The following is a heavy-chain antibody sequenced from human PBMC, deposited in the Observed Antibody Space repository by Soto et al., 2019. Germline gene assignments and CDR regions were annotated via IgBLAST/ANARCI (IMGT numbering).Heavy chain of an antibody. CDR3: AREAAVAGDYYYGMDV. V-gene: IGHV1-69*13. D-gene: IGHD6-19*01. Sequence: SVKVSCKASGYTLSNYVISWVRQAPGQGLEWMGWIIPIFGTANYAQKFQGRVTITADESTSTAYMELSSLRSEDTAVYYCAREAAVAGDYYYGMDVWGQGTTVTVSS. J-gene: IGHJ6*02. CDR2: IIPIFGTA. CDR1: GYTLSNYV.